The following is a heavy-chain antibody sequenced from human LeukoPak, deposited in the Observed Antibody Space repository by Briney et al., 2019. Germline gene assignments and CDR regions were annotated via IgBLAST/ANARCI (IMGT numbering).Heavy chain of an antibody. Sequence: GGSLRLSCAASGFTFSSYGMHWVRQAPAKGLEWVSVSYSGGSTYYADSVKGRSTISRDTSKNPLYLQMNSLRAEDTAVYYCARVPRIYYDSSGYYYYYYGMDVWGQGTTVTVSS. CDR2: SYSGGST. CDR3: ARVPRIYYDSSGYYYYYYGMDV. J-gene: IGHJ6*02. V-gene: IGHV3-66*01. D-gene: IGHD3-22*01. CDR1: GFTFSSYG.